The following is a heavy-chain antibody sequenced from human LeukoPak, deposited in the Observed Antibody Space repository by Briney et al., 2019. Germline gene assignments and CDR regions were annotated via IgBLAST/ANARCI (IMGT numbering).Heavy chain of an antibody. Sequence: PSETLSLTCAVYGGSFSGYYWSWIRQPPGKGLEWIGEINHSGSTNYNPSLKSRVTISVDTSKNQFSLKLSSVTAADTAVYYCARGTTMVRGVINYYYYYGMDVWGQGTTVTVSS. D-gene: IGHD3-10*01. CDR1: GGSFSGYY. CDR2: INHSGST. J-gene: IGHJ6*02. V-gene: IGHV4-34*01. CDR3: ARGTTMVRGVINYYYYYGMDV.